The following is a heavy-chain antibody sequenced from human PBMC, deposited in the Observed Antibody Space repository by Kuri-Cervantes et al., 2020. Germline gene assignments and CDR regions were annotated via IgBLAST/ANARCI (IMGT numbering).Heavy chain of an antibody. CDR1: GYTFTGYY. V-gene: IGHV1-2*02. D-gene: IGHD6-6*01. J-gene: IGHJ6*02. CDR2: INHNSGGT. Sequence: ASVNVSCKASGYTFTGYYMHWVRQAPGQGLEWMGWINHNSGGTNYAQKFQGRVTMTRDTSISTAYMELSRLRSDDTAVYYCARDLEYSSSSPFYGMDVRGQGTTVTVSS. CDR3: ARDLEYSSSSPFYGMDV.